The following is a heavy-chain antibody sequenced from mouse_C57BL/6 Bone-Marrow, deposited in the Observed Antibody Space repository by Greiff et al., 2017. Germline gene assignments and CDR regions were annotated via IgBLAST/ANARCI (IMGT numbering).Heavy chain of an antibody. D-gene: IGHD2-3*01. CDR3: ARSRDGYYFAY. J-gene: IGHJ3*01. V-gene: IGHV1-26*01. CDR1: GYTFTDYY. Sequence: EVQLQQSGPELVKPGASVKISCKASGYTFTDYYMNWVKQSHGKSLEWIGDINPNNGGTSYNQKFKGKATLTVDKSSSTAYMELRSLTSEDSAVYYCARSRDGYYFAYWGQGTLVTVSA. CDR2: INPNNGGT.